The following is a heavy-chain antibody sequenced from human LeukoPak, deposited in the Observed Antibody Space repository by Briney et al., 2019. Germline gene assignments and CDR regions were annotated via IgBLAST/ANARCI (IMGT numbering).Heavy chain of an antibody. Sequence: GGSLRLSCAASGFTFSSYWMSWVRQAPGKGLEWVANIKQDGSEKYYVDSVKGRFTISRDNAKNSLYLQMNSLRAEDTAVYYRARDSAYSSSWYFPDYYYYGMDVWGQGTTVTVSS. CDR2: IKQDGSEK. D-gene: IGHD6-13*01. V-gene: IGHV3-7*01. CDR1: GFTFSSYW. CDR3: ARDSAYSSSWYFPDYYYYGMDV. J-gene: IGHJ6*02.